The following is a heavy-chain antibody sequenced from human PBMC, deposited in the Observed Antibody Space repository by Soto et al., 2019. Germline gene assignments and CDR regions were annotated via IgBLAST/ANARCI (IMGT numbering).Heavy chain of an antibody. V-gene: IGHV3-30-3*01. CDR3: SSERDSHY. Sequence: QVQLVESGGGVVQPGRSLRLSCAASGFAFSTYAMHWVRQAPGKGLEWVAVISYDGSNKYYADSVKGTFTISRDNSKNTLYLQMNSLRVEDTAVYYCSSERDSHYWGQGTLVTVSS. J-gene: IGHJ4*02. CDR1: GFAFSTYA. CDR2: ISYDGSNK.